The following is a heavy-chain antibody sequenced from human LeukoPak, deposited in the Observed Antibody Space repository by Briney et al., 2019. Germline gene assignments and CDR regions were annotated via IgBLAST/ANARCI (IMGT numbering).Heavy chain of an antibody. CDR1: GGSFSGYY. Sequence: SETLSLTCAVYGGSFSGYYWSWIRQPPGKGLEWIGEINHSGSTNYNPSLKSRVTISVDTSKNQFSLKLSSVTAADTAVYYCARGGRFLEWRGWWSDPWGQGTLVTVSS. CDR2: INHSGST. J-gene: IGHJ5*02. V-gene: IGHV4-34*01. CDR3: ARGGRFLEWRGWWSDP. D-gene: IGHD3-3*01.